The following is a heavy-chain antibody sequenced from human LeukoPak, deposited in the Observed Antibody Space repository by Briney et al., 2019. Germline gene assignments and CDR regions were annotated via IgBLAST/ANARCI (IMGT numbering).Heavy chain of an antibody. CDR1: GGSISSGGYS. J-gene: IGHJ6*02. D-gene: IGHD6-19*01. CDR3: ARDQWLASYYYYGMDV. CDR2: IYHSGST. V-gene: IGHV4-30-2*01. Sequence: SQTLSLTCAVSGGSISSGGYSWSWIRQPPGKGLEWIGYIYHSGSTYYNPSLKSRVTISVDRSKNQFSLKLSSVTAADTAVYYCARDQWLASYYYYGMDVWGQGTTVTVSS.